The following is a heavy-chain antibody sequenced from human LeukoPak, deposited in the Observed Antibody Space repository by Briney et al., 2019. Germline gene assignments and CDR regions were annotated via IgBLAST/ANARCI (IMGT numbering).Heavy chain of an antibody. D-gene: IGHD3-3*01. CDR1: GFTFSSYW. CDR3: SRGKDYDFWSGYQAGFDY. Sequence: PGGSLRLSCGALGFTFSSYWMSWVRQAPGKGLEWVANIKQDGSGKYYVDSVKGRFTISRDNANNSLYLQMNSLRAEDTAVYYCSRGKDYDFWSGYQAGFDYWGQGTLVSVSS. V-gene: IGHV3-7*01. CDR2: IKQDGSGK. J-gene: IGHJ4*02.